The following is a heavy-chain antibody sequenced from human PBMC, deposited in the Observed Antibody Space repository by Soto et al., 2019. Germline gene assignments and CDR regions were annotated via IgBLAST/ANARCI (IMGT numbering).Heavy chain of an antibody. Sequence: SETLSLTCSVSGGSINNGDYYWGWIRQPPGKGLEWIGYIYYTGTTKYNPSLKSRVTVSVDSSKNQFSLKLDSVTAADTAVYYCARLGGYYQAFDSWGQGTLVTVSS. CDR3: ARLGGYYQAFDS. CDR1: GGSINNGDYY. D-gene: IGHD3-22*01. J-gene: IGHJ4*02. CDR2: IYYTGTT. V-gene: IGHV4-61*05.